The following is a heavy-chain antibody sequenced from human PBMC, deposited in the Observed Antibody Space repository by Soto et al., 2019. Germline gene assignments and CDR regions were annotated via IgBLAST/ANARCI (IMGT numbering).Heavy chain of an antibody. J-gene: IGHJ6*02. D-gene: IGHD2-15*01. V-gene: IGHV4-59*08. CDR2: IYYRGST. CDR1: GGSISSYY. Sequence: SETLSLTCTVSGGSISSYYWSWIRQPPGKGLERIGYIYYRGSTNYNPSLKSRVTISVDTSKNQFSLKLSSVTAADTAVYYCARHTTVVVAATLHYYGMDVWGQGTTVTVSS. CDR3: ARHTTVVVAATLHYYGMDV.